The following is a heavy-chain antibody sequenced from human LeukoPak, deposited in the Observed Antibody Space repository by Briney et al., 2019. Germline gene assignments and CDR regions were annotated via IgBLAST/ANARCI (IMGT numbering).Heavy chain of an antibody. D-gene: IGHD6-13*01. Sequence: KPSETLSLTCAVYGGSFSGYYWSWIRQPPGKGLEWIGEINHSGSTNYNPSLKSRVTISVDTPKNQFSLKLSSVTAADTAVYYCARGGSSSWYGWFDPWGQGTLVTVSS. V-gene: IGHV4-34*01. CDR2: INHSGST. CDR3: ARGGSSSWYGWFDP. J-gene: IGHJ5*02. CDR1: GGSFSGYY.